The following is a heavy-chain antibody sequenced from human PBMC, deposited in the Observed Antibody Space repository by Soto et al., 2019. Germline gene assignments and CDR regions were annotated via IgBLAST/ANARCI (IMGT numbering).Heavy chain of an antibody. D-gene: IGHD4-17*01. J-gene: IGHJ4*02. CDR3: AKGGYGEILFDY. CDR1: GFTFSNSA. CDR2: INGRGDQT. Sequence: EVHLLDSGGGLVQPGGSLRLSCGASGFTFSNSARSWVRQVPGKGLEWVSFINGRGDQTYYADSVKGRFTISRDNSKHTLYLQMNSLRVEDTSIYYCAKGGYGEILFDYWGQGTLVTVSS. V-gene: IGHV3-23*01.